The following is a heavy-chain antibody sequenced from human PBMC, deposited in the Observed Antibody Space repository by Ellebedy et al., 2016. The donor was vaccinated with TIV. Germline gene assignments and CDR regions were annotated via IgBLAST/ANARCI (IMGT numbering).Heavy chain of an antibody. CDR3: AKDVGCSSTSCYRGYFDY. D-gene: IGHD2-2*02. CDR2: ISWNSDTI. V-gene: IGHV3-9*01. Sequence: SLKISXAASGFTFDDYSTHWVRQAPGKGLEWVSGISWNSDTIAYADSVKGRFTISRDNAKNSLYLQMNSLRAEDTALYYCAKDVGCSSTSCYRGYFDYWGQGTLVTVSS. J-gene: IGHJ4*02. CDR1: GFTFDDYS.